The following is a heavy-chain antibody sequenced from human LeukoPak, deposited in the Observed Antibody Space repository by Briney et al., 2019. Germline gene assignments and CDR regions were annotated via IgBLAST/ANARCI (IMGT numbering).Heavy chain of an antibody. CDR1: GVTFSSYV. V-gene: IGHV3-21*01. J-gene: IGHJ5*02. CDR3: ARSSSGWFDP. CDR2: ISSSGSYI. D-gene: IGHD6-6*01. Sequence: PGGSLRLSCEASGVTFSSYVMSWVRQAPGKGLEWVSSISSSGSYIYYADSVKGRFTISRDNAKNSLYLQMNSLRAEDTAVYYCARSSSGWFDPWGQGTLVTVPS.